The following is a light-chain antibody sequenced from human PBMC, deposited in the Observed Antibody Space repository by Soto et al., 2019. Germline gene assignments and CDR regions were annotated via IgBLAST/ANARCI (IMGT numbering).Light chain of an antibody. CDR1: YSDVGTFYF. J-gene: IGLJ1*01. CDR3: CSYAGSYTYI. Sequence: QPILTQPRSVSWSPGHSVTISCTGSYSDVGTFYFVSWYQQYPGKGPKLIIYDVTERPSGVPDRFSGSKSGNTASLTISGLQAEDEADYYCCSYAGSYTYIFGSGTKVTVL. CDR2: DVT. V-gene: IGLV2-11*01.